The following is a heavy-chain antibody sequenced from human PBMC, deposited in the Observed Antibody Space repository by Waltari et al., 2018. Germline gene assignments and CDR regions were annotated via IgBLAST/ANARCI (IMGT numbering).Heavy chain of an antibody. V-gene: IGHV3-74*01. D-gene: IGHD1-1*01. CDR3: ARVEPADYIGTDY. CDR1: GFTFSDYW. Sequence: EVRLVESGGGSVQPGGSLRLSCEVSGFTFSDYWMHWVRQSPGKGLMWVVRIRNEGTRAKYADSVNGRFTISRDNTKNTLYLQMHSLTAEDTAVYFCARVEPADYIGTDYWGPGTLVTVSS. CDR2: IRNEGTRA. J-gene: IGHJ4*02.